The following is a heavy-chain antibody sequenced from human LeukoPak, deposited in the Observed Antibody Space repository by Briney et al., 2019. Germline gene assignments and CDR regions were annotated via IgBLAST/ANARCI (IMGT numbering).Heavy chain of an antibody. CDR1: GFTFDDYG. CDR2: INWNGGST. D-gene: IGHD5/OR15-5a*01. CDR3: AKDTSTYAEYFQH. J-gene: IGHJ1*01. V-gene: IGHV3-20*04. Sequence: PGGPLRLSCTASGFTFDDYGMSWVRQAPGKGLEWVSGINWNGGSTCYADSVKGRFTISRDNAKNSLYLQMNSPRAEDTALYYCAKDTSTYAEYFQHWGQGTLVTVSS.